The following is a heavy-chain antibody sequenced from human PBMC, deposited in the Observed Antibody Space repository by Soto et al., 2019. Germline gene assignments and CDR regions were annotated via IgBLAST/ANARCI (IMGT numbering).Heavy chain of an antibody. CDR2: IYWDDDK. V-gene: IGHV2-5*02. CDR1: GFSLSTSGVG. D-gene: IGHD1-26*01. J-gene: IGHJ2*01. Sequence: SGPTLVKPTQTLTLTCTFSGFSLSTSGVGVGWIRQPPGKALEWLALIYWDDDKRYSPSLKSRLTITKDTSKNQVVLTMTNMDPVDTATYYCAHRRRVGATHDWYFDLWGRGTLVTVSS. CDR3: AHRRRVGATHDWYFDL.